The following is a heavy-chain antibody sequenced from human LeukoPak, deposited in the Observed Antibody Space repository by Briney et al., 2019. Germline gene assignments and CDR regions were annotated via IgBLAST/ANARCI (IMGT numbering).Heavy chain of an antibody. Sequence: PSETLSLTCTVSGGSISSYHWSWIRQPAGKGLEWIGRIYTSGSTNYNPSLKSRVTISVDKSKNQFSLKLSSVTAADTAVYYCARDRIVNSNYKGWFDPWGQGTLVTVSS. J-gene: IGHJ5*02. D-gene: IGHD4-11*01. V-gene: IGHV4-4*07. CDR2: IYTSGST. CDR1: GGSISSYH. CDR3: ARDRIVNSNYKGWFDP.